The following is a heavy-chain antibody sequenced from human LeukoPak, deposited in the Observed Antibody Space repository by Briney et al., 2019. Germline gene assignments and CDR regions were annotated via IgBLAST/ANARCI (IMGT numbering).Heavy chain of an antibody. CDR1: GFAVSSNY. J-gene: IGHJ4*02. Sequence: GGSLRLSCAASGFAVSSNYLSWVRQSPGKGLEWVSFIYSGGTTYYADSVKGRFTISRDNSKNTMFLEMNSLRGEDTAIYYCARVIEGRHFDYWGQGTLVTVS. D-gene: IGHD2/OR15-2a*01. CDR2: IYSGGTT. CDR3: ARVIEGRHFDY. V-gene: IGHV3-66*01.